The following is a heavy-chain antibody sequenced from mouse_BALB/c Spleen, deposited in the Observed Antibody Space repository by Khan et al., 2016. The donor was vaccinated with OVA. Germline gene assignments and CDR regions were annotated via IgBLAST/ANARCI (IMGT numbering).Heavy chain of an antibody. Sequence: VRLQQSGPELMKPGASVKISCKASGYSFTSYYIHWVKQSHGKSLEWIGYIDPFNGGTSYNPKFKGKATLTVDKSSSTAYMHLSSLTSDDSAVYYCARHGYVAWFAYWGQGTLVTVS. CDR1: GYSFTSYY. D-gene: IGHD2-2*01. CDR3: ARHGYVAWFAY. J-gene: IGHJ3*01. CDR2: IDPFNGGT. V-gene: IGHV1S135*01.